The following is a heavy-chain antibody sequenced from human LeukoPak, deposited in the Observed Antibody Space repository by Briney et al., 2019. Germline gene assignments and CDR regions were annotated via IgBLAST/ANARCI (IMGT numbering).Heavy chain of an antibody. V-gene: IGHV4-4*09. D-gene: IGHD1-7*01. CDR1: GGSISSYY. J-gene: IGHJ4*02. Sequence: SETLSLTCTVSGGSISSYYWSWIRQPPGKGLEWIGYIYTSESTNYNPSLKSRVTISVDTSKNQFSLKLSSVTAADTAVYYCARENWNYGAVDYWGQGTLVTVSS. CDR2: IYTSEST. CDR3: ARENWNYGAVDY.